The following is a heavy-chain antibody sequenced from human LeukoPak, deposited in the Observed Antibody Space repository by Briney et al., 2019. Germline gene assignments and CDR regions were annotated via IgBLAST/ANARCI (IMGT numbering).Heavy chain of an antibody. V-gene: IGHV3-7*01. CDR1: GFTFSSYW. Sequence: GGSLRLSCAASGFTFSSYWMSWVRQAPGKGLEWVANIKQDGSEKYYVDSVKGRVTISRDNAKNSPNLQMNSLRAEVTAVYYCAREGGITGTPFDYWGQGTLVTVSS. CDR2: IKQDGSEK. CDR3: AREGGITGTPFDY. J-gene: IGHJ4*02. D-gene: IGHD1-7*01.